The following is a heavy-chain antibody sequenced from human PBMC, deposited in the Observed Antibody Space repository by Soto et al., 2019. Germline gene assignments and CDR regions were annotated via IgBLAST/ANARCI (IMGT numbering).Heavy chain of an antibody. CDR2: TRNRANSYTT. D-gene: IGHD1-26*01. Sequence: EVQLVESGGGLVQPGGSLRLSCAASGFTFSDHYMDWVRQAPGKGLEWVGRTRNRANSYTTEYAASVKGRFTISRDVSKNSLYLQMSSLKTEETAVYYCARVSGPYDFDYRGQGTLVTVSS. CDR3: ARVSGPYDFDY. J-gene: IGHJ4*02. V-gene: IGHV3-72*01. CDR1: GFTFSDHY.